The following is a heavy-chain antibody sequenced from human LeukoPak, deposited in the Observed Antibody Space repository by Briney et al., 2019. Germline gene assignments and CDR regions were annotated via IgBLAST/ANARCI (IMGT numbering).Heavy chain of an antibody. CDR1: GFTFSSYA. V-gene: IGHV3-23*01. J-gene: IGHJ5*02. D-gene: IGHD3-3*01. Sequence: GGSLRLSCAASGFTFSSYAMSWVRQAPGKGLEWVSAIGGSGGSTYYADSVKGRFTISRDNSKNTLYLQMNSLRAEDTAVYYCAKEIGSAYYDFWSGYYPPNWFDPWGQGTLVTVSS. CDR2: IGGSGGST. CDR3: AKEIGSAYYDFWSGYYPPNWFDP.